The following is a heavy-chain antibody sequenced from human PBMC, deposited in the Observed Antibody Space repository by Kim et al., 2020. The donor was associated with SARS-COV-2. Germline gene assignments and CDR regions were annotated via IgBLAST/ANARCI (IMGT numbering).Heavy chain of an antibody. V-gene: IGHV4-61*01. J-gene: IGHJ6*02. CDR1: GGSVSSGSYY. CDR3: ARDAAGITMVRGVPNGMDV. D-gene: IGHD3-10*01. CDR2: IYYSGST. Sequence: SETLSLTCTVSGGSVSSGSYYWSWIRQPPGKGLEWIGYIYYSGSTNYNPSLESRVTISVDTSKNQFSLKLSSVTAADTAVYYCARDAAGITMVRGVPNGMDVWGQGTTVTVSS.